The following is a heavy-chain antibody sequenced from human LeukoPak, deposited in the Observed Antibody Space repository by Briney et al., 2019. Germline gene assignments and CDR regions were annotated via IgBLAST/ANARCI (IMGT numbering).Heavy chain of an antibody. J-gene: IGHJ5*02. Sequence: GRSLRLSCAASGLTFDDYAMHSVRQAPGKGLEWLSGISWNSGSIGYADSVKGRFTISRDNAKNSLYLPMNSLRAKDTALYYCAKGRDKYQLLSKNWFDPWGQGTLVTVSS. V-gene: IGHV3-9*01. CDR3: AKGRDKYQLLSKNWFDP. CDR2: ISWNSGSI. D-gene: IGHD2-2*01. CDR1: GLTFDDYA.